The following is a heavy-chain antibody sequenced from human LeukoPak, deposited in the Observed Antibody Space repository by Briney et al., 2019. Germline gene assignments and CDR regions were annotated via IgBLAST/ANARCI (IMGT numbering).Heavy chain of an antibody. V-gene: IGHV3-30*18. CDR1: GFTFSSYG. D-gene: IGHD3-10*01. J-gene: IGHJ5*02. CDR3: AKDWAYGSGSHVNWFDP. CDR2: ISYDGSNK. Sequence: GGSLRLSCPASGFTFSSYGMHWVRQAPGKGLEWVAVISYDGSNKYYADSVKGRFTISRDNSKNTLYLQMNSLRAEDTAVYYCAKDWAYGSGSHVNWFDPWGQGTLVAVSS.